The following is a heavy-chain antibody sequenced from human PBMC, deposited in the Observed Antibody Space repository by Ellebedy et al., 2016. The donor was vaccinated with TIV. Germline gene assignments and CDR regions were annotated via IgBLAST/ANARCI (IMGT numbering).Heavy chain of an antibody. CDR1: GFIFNTYA. V-gene: IGHV3-30-3*01. Sequence: GESLKISXATSGFIFNTYAIHWVRRAPGKGLEWLATSSHDGSIAYYADSVRGRFTVSRDNSKNTLHLQINSLTVEDTAVYYCARDDLSFATVYSFQSWGQGTLVTVSS. CDR2: SSHDGSIA. D-gene: IGHD2-8*01. J-gene: IGHJ4*02. CDR3: ARDDLSFATVYSFQS.